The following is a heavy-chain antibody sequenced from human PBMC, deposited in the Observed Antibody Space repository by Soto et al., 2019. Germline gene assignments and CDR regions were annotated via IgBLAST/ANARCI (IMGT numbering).Heavy chain of an antibody. CDR1: GGSISSSSYY. V-gene: IGHV4-39*01. Sequence: SETLSLTCTVSGGSISSSSYYWGWIRQPPGKGLEWIGSIYYSGSTYYNPSLKSRVTISVDTSKNQFSLKLSSVTAADTAVYYCASTAYYDFWSGYYTGFWFDPCGQGTLVTVSS. J-gene: IGHJ5*02. CDR3: ASTAYYDFWSGYYTGFWFDP. D-gene: IGHD3-3*01. CDR2: IYYSGST.